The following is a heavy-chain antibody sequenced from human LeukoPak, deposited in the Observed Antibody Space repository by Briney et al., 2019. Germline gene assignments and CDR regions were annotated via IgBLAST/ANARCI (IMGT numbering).Heavy chain of an antibody. CDR3: ARDRYGDGYYFDY. CDR2: INPSGGST. D-gene: IGHD3-16*02. V-gene: IGHV1-46*01. J-gene: IGHJ4*02. CDR1: ENTFTNYY. Sequence: GASVKVSCKASENTFTNYYMHWVRQAPGQGLEWMGIINPSGGSTSYAQKFQGRVTMTRDTSTSTVYMELSSLRSGDTAVYYCARDRYGDGYYFDYWGQGTLVTVSS.